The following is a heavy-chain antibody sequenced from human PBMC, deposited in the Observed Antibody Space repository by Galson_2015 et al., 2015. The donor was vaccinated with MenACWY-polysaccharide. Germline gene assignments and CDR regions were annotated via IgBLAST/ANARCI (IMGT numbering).Heavy chain of an antibody. CDR3: ARVRGYYTSDYYFDY. CDR2: ISSSSSYI. CDR1: GFTFSSYS. V-gene: IGHV3-21*01. J-gene: IGHJ4*02. Sequence: SLRLSCAASGFTFSSYSMNWVRQAPGKGLEWVSSISSSSSYIYYADSVKGRFTISRDNAKNSLYLQMNSLRAEDTAVYYCARVRGYYTSDYYFDYWGQGTLVTVSS. D-gene: IGHD3-22*01.